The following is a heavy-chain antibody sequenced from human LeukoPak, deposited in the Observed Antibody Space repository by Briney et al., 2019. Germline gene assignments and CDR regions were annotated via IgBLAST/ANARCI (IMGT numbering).Heavy chain of an antibody. CDR3: AKDTSRIAVAGDFDY. D-gene: IGHD6-19*01. Sequence: PGRSLRLSCAASGFTFDDYAMHWVRQAPGKGLEWVSGISWNSGSIGYADSVKGRFTISRDNAKNSLYLQMNSLRAEDTALYYCAKDTSRIAVAGDFDYWGQGTLVTVSS. J-gene: IGHJ4*02. V-gene: IGHV3-9*01. CDR2: ISWNSGSI. CDR1: GFTFDDYA.